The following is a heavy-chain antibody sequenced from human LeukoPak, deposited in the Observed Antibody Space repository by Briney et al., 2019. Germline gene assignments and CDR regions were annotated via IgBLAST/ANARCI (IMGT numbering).Heavy chain of an antibody. Sequence: GGSLRLSCAASGFTFSSYSMNWVRQAPGKGLEWVSSISSSSSYIYYADSVKGRFTISRDNAKNSLYLQMNSLRAEDTAVYYCARDHPGIAAAPAPTRPFDYWGQGTLVTVSS. V-gene: IGHV3-21*01. CDR3: ARDHPGIAAAPAPTRPFDY. CDR2: ISSSSSYI. J-gene: IGHJ4*02. CDR1: GFTFSSYS. D-gene: IGHD6-13*01.